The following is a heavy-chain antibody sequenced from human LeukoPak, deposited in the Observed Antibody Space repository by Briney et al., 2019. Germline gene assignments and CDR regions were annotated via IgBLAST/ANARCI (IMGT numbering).Heavy chain of an antibody. Sequence: SVKVSCKASGGTFSSYAISWVRQAPGQGLEWMGRIIPILGIANYAQKFQGRVAITADKSTSTAYMELSSLRSEDTAVYYCAREGVDSSGYPFDYWGQGTLVTVSS. J-gene: IGHJ4*02. V-gene: IGHV1-69*04. CDR1: GGTFSSYA. CDR3: AREGVDSSGYPFDY. CDR2: IIPILGIA. D-gene: IGHD3-22*01.